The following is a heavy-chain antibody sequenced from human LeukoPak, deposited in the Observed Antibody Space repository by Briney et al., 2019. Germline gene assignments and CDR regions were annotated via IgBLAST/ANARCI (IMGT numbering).Heavy chain of an antibody. D-gene: IGHD1-7*01. Sequence: PGGSLRLSCAVSGFTVSSYIMHWVRQAPGKGLEWVSVISYDGSSAFYTDSVKGRFTISRDNSENTLFLQMNNLGGEDTAVYYCARDKGTIWNYRNDPFDMWGQGTMVTVSP. CDR1: GFTVSSYI. V-gene: IGHV3-30*10. CDR3: ARDKGTIWNYRNDPFDM. CDR2: ISYDGSSA. J-gene: IGHJ3*02.